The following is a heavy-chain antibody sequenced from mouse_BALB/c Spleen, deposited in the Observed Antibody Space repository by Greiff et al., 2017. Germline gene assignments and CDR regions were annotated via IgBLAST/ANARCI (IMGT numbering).Heavy chain of an antibody. CDR2: ISSGSSTI. CDR1: GFTFSSFG. CDR3: ASYYYGNYAMDY. Sequence: DVHLVESGGGLVQPGGSRKLSCAASGFTFSSFGMHWVRQAPEKGLEWVAYISSGSSTIYYADTVKGRFTISRDNPKNTLFLQMTSLRSEDTAMYYCASYYYGNYAMDYWGQGTSVTVSS. V-gene: IGHV5-17*02. J-gene: IGHJ4*01. D-gene: IGHD1-1*01.